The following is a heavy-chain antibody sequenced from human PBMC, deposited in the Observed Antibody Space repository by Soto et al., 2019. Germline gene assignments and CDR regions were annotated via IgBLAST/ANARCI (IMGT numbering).Heavy chain of an antibody. Sequence: GGSLRLSCAASGFTFSNAWMNWVRQAPGKGLEWVGRIKSKTDGGTTDYAAPVKGRFTISRDDSKNTLYLQMNSLKTEDTAVYYCTARIVGATTSYYYYGMDVWGQGTTVTVSS. CDR1: GFTFSNAW. J-gene: IGHJ6*02. D-gene: IGHD1-26*01. CDR2: IKSKTDGGTT. CDR3: TARIVGATTSYYYYGMDV. V-gene: IGHV3-15*07.